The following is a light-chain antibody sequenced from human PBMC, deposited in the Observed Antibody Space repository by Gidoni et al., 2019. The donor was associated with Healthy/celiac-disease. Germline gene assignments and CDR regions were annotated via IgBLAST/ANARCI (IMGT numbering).Light chain of an antibody. CDR1: QSVLYSSNNKNY. Sequence: TVMTQSPDSLAVSLGERATINCESSQSVLYSSNNKNYLAWYQQKPGQPPKLLIYWASTRESGVPDRFSGSGSGTDFTLTISSLQAEDVAVYYCQQYYSTPLTFGGGTKVEIK. CDR3: QQYYSTPLT. CDR2: WAS. J-gene: IGKJ4*01. V-gene: IGKV4-1*01.